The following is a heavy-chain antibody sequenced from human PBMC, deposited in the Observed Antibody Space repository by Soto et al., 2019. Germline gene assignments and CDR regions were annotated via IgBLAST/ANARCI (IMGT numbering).Heavy chain of an antibody. V-gene: IGHV1-69*13. CDR2: IIPLSGTT. CDR3: ARGPDRSGFYLFDY. CDR1: GVTFSNHA. D-gene: IGHD3-22*01. J-gene: IGHJ4*02. Sequence: ASVKVSCKTSGVTFSNHAISWVRQAPGQGPEWMGGIIPLSGTTNYVQKFQGRVTITADESMTTAYMELSNLRYEDTAVYYCARGPDRSGFYLFDYWGQGTLVTVSS.